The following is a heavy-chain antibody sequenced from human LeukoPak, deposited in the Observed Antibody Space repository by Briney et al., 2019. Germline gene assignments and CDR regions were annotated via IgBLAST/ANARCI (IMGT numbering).Heavy chain of an antibody. CDR3: ARQVEMATISYYYYMDV. CDR2: IYPGDSDT. J-gene: IGHJ6*03. CDR1: GYSFTSYW. V-gene: IGHV5-51*01. Sequence: GESLKISCKGSGYSFTSYWIGWVRQMPGKGLEWMGIIYPGDSDTRYSPSFQGQVTISADKSISTAYLQWSSLKASDTAMYYCARQVEMATISYYYYMDVWGKGTTVTVSS. D-gene: IGHD5-24*01.